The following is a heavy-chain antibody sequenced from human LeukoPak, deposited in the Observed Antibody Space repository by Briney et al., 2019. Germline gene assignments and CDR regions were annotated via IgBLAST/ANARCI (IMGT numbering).Heavy chain of an antibody. CDR2: ISYDGSNK. CDR1: GSTFSSYA. J-gene: IGHJ4*02. V-gene: IGHV3-30-3*01. D-gene: IGHD6-19*01. Sequence: PGRSLRLSCAASGSTFSSYAMHWVRQAPGKGLEWVAVISYDGSNKYYADSVKGRFTISRDNSKNTLYLQMNSLRAEDTAVYYCARGIAVAGPPFDYWGQGTLVTVSS. CDR3: ARGIAVAGPPFDY.